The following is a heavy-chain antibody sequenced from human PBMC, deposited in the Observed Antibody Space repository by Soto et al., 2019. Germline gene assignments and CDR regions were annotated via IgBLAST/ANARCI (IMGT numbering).Heavy chain of an antibody. CDR2: IYYSGST. J-gene: IGHJ6*02. Sequence: SETLSLTCTVSGGPINSGDYYWSWIRQPPGKGLEWIGYIYYSGSTSYSPSLNSRVTISVDTSKNQFSLKLTSVTAADTALYYCARGIDYDFWTGYPSGMDVWGQGTTVTVSS. D-gene: IGHD3-3*01. CDR3: ARGIDYDFWTGYPSGMDV. CDR1: GGPINSGDYY. V-gene: IGHV4-30-4*01.